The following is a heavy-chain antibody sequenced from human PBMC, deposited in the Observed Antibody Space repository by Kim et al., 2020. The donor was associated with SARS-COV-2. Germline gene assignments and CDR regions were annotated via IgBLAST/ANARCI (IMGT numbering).Heavy chain of an antibody. V-gene: IGHV7-4-1*02. D-gene: IGHD2-2*01. CDR3: ARGYQLRLYYYYGMDV. CDR2: INTNTGNP. Sequence: ASVKVSCKASGYTFTSYAMNWVRQAPGQGLEWMGWINTNTGNPTYAQGFTGRFVFSLDTSVSTAYLQISSLKAEDTAVYYCARGYQLRLYYYYGMDVWGQGTTVTVSS. J-gene: IGHJ6*02. CDR1: GYTFTSYA.